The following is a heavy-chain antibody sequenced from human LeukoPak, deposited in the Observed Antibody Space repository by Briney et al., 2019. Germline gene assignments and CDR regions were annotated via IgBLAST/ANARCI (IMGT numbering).Heavy chain of an antibody. CDR2: IYYSGST. CDR1: GGSISSYY. V-gene: IGHV4-39*01. D-gene: IGHD6-19*01. CDR3: VRTYSIGWSTGVFDI. J-gene: IGHJ3*02. Sequence: SETLSLTCTVSGGSISSYYWGWIRQSPGKGPEWVGGIYYSGSTYYNPSLKSRVTISVDTSKSQFSLRLSSVTAADTAVYYCVRTYSIGWSTGVFDIWGQGTMVTVSS.